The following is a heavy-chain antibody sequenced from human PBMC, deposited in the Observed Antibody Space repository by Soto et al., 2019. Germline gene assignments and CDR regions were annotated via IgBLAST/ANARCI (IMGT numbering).Heavy chain of an antibody. J-gene: IGHJ4*02. D-gene: IGHD2-15*01. CDR1: GYTFTSYG. Sequence: QVQLVQSGAEVTKPGASVKVSCKASGYTFTSYGISWVRQAPGQGLEWMGGISAYNGNTNYAQKLQGRGTMTTDTSTSTAYMELRSLVSDDTAVYYCAREDCSGGSCWTYYFDYWGQGTLVTVSS. CDR2: ISAYNGNT. CDR3: AREDCSGGSCWTYYFDY. V-gene: IGHV1-18*01.